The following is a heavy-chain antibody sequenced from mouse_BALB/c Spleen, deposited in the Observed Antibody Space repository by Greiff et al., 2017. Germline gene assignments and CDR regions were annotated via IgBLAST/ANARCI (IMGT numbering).Heavy chain of an antibody. CDR1: GYSITSGYY. Sequence: EVKLMESGPGLVKPSQSLSLTCSVTGYSITSGYYWNWIRQFPGNKLEWMGYISYDGSNNYNPSLKNRISITRDTSKNQFFLKLNSVTTEDTATYYCARDQRYDGPFAYWGQGTLVTVSA. V-gene: IGHV3-6*02. D-gene: IGHD2-3*01. J-gene: IGHJ3*01. CDR2: ISYDGSN. CDR3: ARDQRYDGPFAY.